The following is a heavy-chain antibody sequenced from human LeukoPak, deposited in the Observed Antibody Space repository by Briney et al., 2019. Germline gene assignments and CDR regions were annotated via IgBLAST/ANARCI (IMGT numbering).Heavy chain of an antibody. CDR3: ARIVVTGYFDY. Sequence: ASVKVSCEASGYTFTGYFIHWVRQAPGQGLEWMGWITPKSGGTNYAQKFQGRVTMTRDTSISTAYMELSRLRSDDTAVYYCARIVVTGYFDYWGQGTLVTVSS. V-gene: IGHV1-2*02. J-gene: IGHJ4*02. CDR1: GYTFTGYF. CDR2: ITPKSGGT. D-gene: IGHD3-22*01.